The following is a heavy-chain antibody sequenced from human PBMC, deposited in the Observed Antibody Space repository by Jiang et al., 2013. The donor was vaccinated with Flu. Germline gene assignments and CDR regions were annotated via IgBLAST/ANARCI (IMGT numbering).Heavy chain of an antibody. Sequence: SLTCTVSGGSISSSSYYWGWIRQPPGKGLEWIGSIYYSGSTYYNPSLKSRVTISVDTSKNQFSLKLSSVTAADTAVYYCARMTMERIYYFDYWGQGTLVTVSS. D-gene: IGHD4/OR15-4a*01. V-gene: IGHV4-39*01. CDR1: GGSISSSSYY. CDR2: IYYSGST. J-gene: IGHJ4*02. CDR3: ARMTMERIYYFDY.